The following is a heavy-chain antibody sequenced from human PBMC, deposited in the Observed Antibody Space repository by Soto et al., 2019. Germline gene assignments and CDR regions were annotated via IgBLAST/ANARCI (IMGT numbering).Heavy chain of an antibody. D-gene: IGHD3-10*01. J-gene: IGHJ4*02. CDR2: INPSGSNI. CDR1: GYIFTDYF. CDR3: ARVSRGHSLWFGEWTLDS. V-gene: IGHV1-46*01. Sequence: QVQLVQSGAEVKKPGAPMKISCKASGYIFTDYFIHWVRQAPGQGLEWMGVINPSGSNIHYAKKFQGRITMTRDTSTTTVYMQLTSLRSEDTAFYFCARVSRGHSLWFGEWTLDSWGQGTVVTVSS.